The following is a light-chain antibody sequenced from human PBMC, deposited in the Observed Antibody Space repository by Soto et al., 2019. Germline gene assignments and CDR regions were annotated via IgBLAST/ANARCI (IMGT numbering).Light chain of an antibody. V-gene: IGLV2-8*01. CDR3: SSYGGNNNLL. J-gene: IGLJ3*02. CDR2: EVT. CDR1: SSDVGGYDY. Sequence: QSVLTQPPSASGSPGQSVAISCTGTSSDVGGYDYVSWYQHHPGKAPKLIIYEVTKRPSGVPDRFSGSKSGNTASLTVSGLQAEDEADYYCSSYGGNNNLLFGGGTKLTVL.